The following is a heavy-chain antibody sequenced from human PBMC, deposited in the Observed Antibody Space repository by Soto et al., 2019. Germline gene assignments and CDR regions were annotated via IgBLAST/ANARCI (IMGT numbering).Heavy chain of an antibody. D-gene: IGHD6-6*01. Sequence: AASVKVSCKASGYTFTSYGISWVRQAPGQGLEWMGWISAYNGNTNYAQKLQGRVTMTTDTSTSTAYMELRSLRSDDTAVYYCATYSSSSYYYYGMDVWGQGTTVTVSS. CDR3: ATYSSSSYYYYGMDV. CDR1: GYTFTSYG. J-gene: IGHJ6*02. V-gene: IGHV1-18*01. CDR2: ISAYNGNT.